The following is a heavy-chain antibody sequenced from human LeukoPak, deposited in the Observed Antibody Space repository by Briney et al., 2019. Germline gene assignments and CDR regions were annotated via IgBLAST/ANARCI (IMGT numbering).Heavy chain of an antibody. V-gene: IGHV4-39*07. CDR2: IYYSGST. CDR1: GGSISSSSYY. CDR3: ASGITMIVAEYDAFDI. J-gene: IGHJ3*02. D-gene: IGHD3-22*01. Sequence: PSETLSLTCTVSGGSISSSSYYWGWIRQPPGKGLEWIGSIYYSGSTYYNPSLKSRVTMSVDTSKNQFSLKLSSVTAADTAVYYCASGITMIVAEYDAFDIWGQGTMVTVSS.